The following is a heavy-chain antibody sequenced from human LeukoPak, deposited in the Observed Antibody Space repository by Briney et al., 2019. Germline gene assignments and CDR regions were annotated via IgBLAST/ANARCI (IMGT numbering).Heavy chain of an antibody. CDR3: ARDGLYSSNRNDAFDI. Sequence: SRRPSCAPAAFTFASYEMNWVRPAPGKVLEWASSTSSSGSTIYYADSVKGLFTISRDNAKNSLYLQMNSLRAEDTAVYYCARDGLYSSNRNDAFDIWGQGTMVTVSS. J-gene: IGHJ3*02. CDR2: TSSSGSTI. D-gene: IGHD6-13*01. V-gene: IGHV3-48*03. CDR1: AFTFASYE.